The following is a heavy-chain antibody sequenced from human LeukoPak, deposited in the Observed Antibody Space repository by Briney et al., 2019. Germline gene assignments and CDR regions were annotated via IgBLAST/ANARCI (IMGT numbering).Heavy chain of an antibody. CDR2: MNPNSGNT. J-gene: IGHJ4*02. V-gene: IGHV1-8*01. Sequence: ASVKVSCKASGYTFTTYDINWVRQATGQGLEWMGWMNPNSGNTGYAQKFQGRVTMTRNTSISTAYMELSSLRSEDTAVYYCARGRRPTSGWSGRVYWGQGTLVTVSS. CDR1: GYTFTTYD. D-gene: IGHD6-19*01. CDR3: ARGRRPTSGWSGRVY.